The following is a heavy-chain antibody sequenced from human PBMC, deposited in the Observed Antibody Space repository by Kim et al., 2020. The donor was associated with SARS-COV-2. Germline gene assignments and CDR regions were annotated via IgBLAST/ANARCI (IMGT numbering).Heavy chain of an antibody. D-gene: IGHD6-19*01. Sequence: DSVKDRFTISRDNSKNTLYLQMNSLRAEDTAVYYCAKLIDSSGWYGDFDYCGQGTLVTVSS. V-gene: IGHV3-30*02. J-gene: IGHJ4*02. CDR3: AKLIDSSGWYGDFDY.